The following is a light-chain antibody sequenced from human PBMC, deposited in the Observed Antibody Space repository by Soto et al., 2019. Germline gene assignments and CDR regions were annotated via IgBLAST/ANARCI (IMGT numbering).Light chain of an antibody. Sequence: EIVMTQSPATLSVSPGERATLSCRASQSVSSNLAWYQQKPGQAPRLLIYGASPRATGIPARFSGSGSGTDFSLPISSLQSEDFAVYYCQQYNDWPPKQYTFGQGTKLEIK. V-gene: IGKV3-15*01. CDR2: GAS. J-gene: IGKJ2*01. CDR1: QSVSSN. CDR3: QQYNDWPPKQYT.